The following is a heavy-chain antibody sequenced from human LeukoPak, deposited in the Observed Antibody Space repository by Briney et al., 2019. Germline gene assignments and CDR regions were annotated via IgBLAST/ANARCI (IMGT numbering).Heavy chain of an antibody. CDR1: GVSITNSNSY. D-gene: IGHD3-10*01. V-gene: IGHV4-39*01. CDR2: VSYSGNI. J-gene: IGHJ6*02. CDR3: ARRFSYGSGRYGMDV. Sequence: SETLSLTCTISGVSITNSNSYWGWIRQSPGKGLEWIGRVSYSGNIIYNPSLKSRVTISIDTSKNQFSLRLSSVTAADTAVYFCARRFSYGSGRYGMDVWGQGTTVTVSS.